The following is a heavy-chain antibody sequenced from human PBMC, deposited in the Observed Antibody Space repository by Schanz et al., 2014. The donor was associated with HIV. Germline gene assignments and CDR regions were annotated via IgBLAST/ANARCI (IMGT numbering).Heavy chain of an antibody. Sequence: QVQLVQSGAEVKNPGASVKVSCKASGYTFSSYDINWVRQATGQGLEWMGWMNPNSGHTGYAQKFQGRVTLTRNTSLTTAYMELSSLTSDDTAVYYCTRGARDCSNGVCGGTYFDYWGQGTLVTVSS. CDR2: MNPNSGHT. CDR3: TRGARDCSNGVCGGTYFDY. CDR1: GYTFSSYD. J-gene: IGHJ4*02. V-gene: IGHV1-8*01. D-gene: IGHD2-8*01.